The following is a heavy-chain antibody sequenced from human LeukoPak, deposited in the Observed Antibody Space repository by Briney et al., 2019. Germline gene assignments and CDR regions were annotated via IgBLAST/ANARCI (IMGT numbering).Heavy chain of an antibody. CDR1: GYTFTYCS. V-gene: IGHV1-68*01. CDR3: ARQWEPYFDY. Sequence: ASVKVSCKASGYTFTYCSLHWLQQAPGQGLERMRWITLYNGKTNYAKKFQGRVTHTRDMSLRTAYIELSTPRSEDSAVYYWARQWEPYFDYWGQGTLVTVSS. D-gene: IGHD1-26*01. CDR2: ITLYNGKT. J-gene: IGHJ4*02.